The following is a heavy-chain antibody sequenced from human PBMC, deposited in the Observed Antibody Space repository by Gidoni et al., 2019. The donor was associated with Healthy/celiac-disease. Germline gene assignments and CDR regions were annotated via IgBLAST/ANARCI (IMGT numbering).Heavy chain of an antibody. Sequence: EVQLVESGGGLVQPGGSLRLPCAASGFAFSSYWMSPVRQAPGKGLEWVANIKQDGSEKYYVDSVKGRFTISRDNAKNSLYLQMNSLRAEDTAVYYCARDGINLYYFDYWGQGTLVTVSS. CDR3: ARDGINLYYFDY. CDR1: GFAFSSYW. CDR2: IKQDGSEK. V-gene: IGHV3-7*03. J-gene: IGHJ4*02.